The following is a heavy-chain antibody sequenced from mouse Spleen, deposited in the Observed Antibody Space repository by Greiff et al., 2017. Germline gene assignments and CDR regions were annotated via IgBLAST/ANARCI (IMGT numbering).Heavy chain of an antibody. J-gene: IGHJ2*01. Sequence: EVKLVESEGGLVQPGSSMKLSCTASGFTFSDYYMAWVRQVPEKGLEWVANINYDGSSTYYLDSLKSRFIISRDNAKNILYLQMSSLKSEDSATYYYAKYYYAFDYWGQGTTLTVAS. CDR2: INYDGSST. D-gene: IGHD2-1*01. V-gene: IGHV5-16*01. CDR3: AKYYYAFDY. CDR1: GFTFSDYY.